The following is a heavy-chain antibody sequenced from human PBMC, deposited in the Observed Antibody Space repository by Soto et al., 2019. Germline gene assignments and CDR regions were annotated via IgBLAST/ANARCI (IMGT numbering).Heavy chain of an antibody. J-gene: IGHJ5*02. CDR2: INPNSGNT. CDR3: ARETVSWFGP. V-gene: IGHV1-8*01. Sequence: ASVKVSYKTSGYTFTSYDINWVRQATGQGLEWMGWINPNSGNTGYAQKFQGRVTMTRNTSIRTAYMELSRLRSEDTAVYYCARETVSWFGPWGQGTLVTVSS. D-gene: IGHD3-16*01. CDR1: GYTFTSYD.